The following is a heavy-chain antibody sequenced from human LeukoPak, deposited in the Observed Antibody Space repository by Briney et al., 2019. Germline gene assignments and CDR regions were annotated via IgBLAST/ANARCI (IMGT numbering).Heavy chain of an antibody. Sequence: SETLSLTCTVSGGSISSGGYYWSWIRQHPGEGLEWIGYIYYSGSTYYNPSLKSRVTISVDTSKNQFSLKLSSVTAADTAVYYCARAAESSGPYYFDYWGQGTLVTVSS. D-gene: IGHD3-22*01. V-gene: IGHV4-31*03. CDR2: IYYSGST. J-gene: IGHJ4*02. CDR3: ARAAESSGPYYFDY. CDR1: GGSISSGGYY.